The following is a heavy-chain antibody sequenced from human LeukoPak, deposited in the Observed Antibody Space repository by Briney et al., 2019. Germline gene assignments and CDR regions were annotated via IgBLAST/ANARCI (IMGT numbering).Heavy chain of an antibody. CDR1: GFTFSSYW. V-gene: IGHV3-7*01. CDR3: ARDAGSYGYPYYYYGMDV. D-gene: IGHD5-18*01. Sequence: PGGSLRLSCAASGFTFSSYWMSWVRQAPGKGLEWVANIKQDGSEKYYVDSVKGRFTISRDSAKNSLYLQMNSLRAEDTAVYYCARDAGSYGYPYYYYGMDVWGQGTTVTVSS. CDR2: IKQDGSEK. J-gene: IGHJ6*02.